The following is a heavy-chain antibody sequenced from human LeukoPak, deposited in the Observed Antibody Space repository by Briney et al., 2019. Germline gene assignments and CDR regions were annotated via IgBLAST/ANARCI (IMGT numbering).Heavy chain of an antibody. J-gene: IGHJ3*02. Sequence: GGSLRLSCAASGFTFSDYYMSWIRQAPGKGLEWVSYISSSGSTIYYADSVKGRFTISRDNAKNSLYLQMNSLRAEDTAVYYCAKDRGVAVAGPDDAFDIWGQGTMVTVSS. CDR3: AKDRGVAVAGPDDAFDI. CDR2: ISSSGSTI. D-gene: IGHD6-19*01. CDR1: GFTFSDYY. V-gene: IGHV3-11*01.